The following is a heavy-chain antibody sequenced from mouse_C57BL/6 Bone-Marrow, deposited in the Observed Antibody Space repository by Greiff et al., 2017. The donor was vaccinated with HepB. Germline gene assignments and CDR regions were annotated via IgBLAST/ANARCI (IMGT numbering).Heavy chain of an antibody. Sequence: EVQLQESGPGLVKPSQSLSLTCSVTGYSITSGYYWNWIRQFPGNKLEWMGYISYDGSNNYNPSLKNRISITRDTSKNQFFLKLNSVTTEDTATYYCARAEGAWFAYWGQGTLVTVSA. V-gene: IGHV3-6*01. CDR1: GYSITSGYY. CDR3: ARAEGAWFAY. J-gene: IGHJ3*01. CDR2: ISYDGSN.